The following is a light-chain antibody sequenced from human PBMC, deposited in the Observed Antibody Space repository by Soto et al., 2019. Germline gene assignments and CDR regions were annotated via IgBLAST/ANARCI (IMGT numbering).Light chain of an antibody. J-gene: IGLJ1*01. CDR1: GTNIGSGYD. Sequence: QSMLTQPPSVSGAPGQRVTISCTGSGTNIGSGYDVHWYQELPGTAPKLLIYANNNRPSGVPDRFSGSKSGTSASLTITALQAEDEADYYCQSYDDTLSGSAFGTGTKVTVL. CDR2: ANN. CDR3: QSYDDTLSGSA. V-gene: IGLV1-40*01.